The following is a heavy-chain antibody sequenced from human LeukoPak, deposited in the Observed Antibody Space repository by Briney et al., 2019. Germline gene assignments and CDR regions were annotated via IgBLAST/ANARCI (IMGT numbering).Heavy chain of an antibody. CDR3: ARRVRGVNDAFDI. CDR2: INHSGST. J-gene: IGHJ3*02. V-gene: IGHV4-34*01. Sequence: PSETLSLTCAVYGGSFIDYYWSWIRQPPGKGLEWIGEINHSGSTNYNPTLKSRVTISVDTSKNHFSLKLSSVTAADTAVYYCARRVRGVNDAFDIWGQGTMVTVSS. CDR1: GGSFIDYY. D-gene: IGHD3-10*01.